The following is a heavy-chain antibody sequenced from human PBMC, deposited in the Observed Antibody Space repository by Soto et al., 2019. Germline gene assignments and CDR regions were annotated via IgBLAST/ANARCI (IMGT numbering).Heavy chain of an antibody. CDR1: GFTFSSYW. CDR2: IKGDGSET. CDR3: LRGNSGYGNFDY. Sequence: GGSLRLSCAASGFTFSSYWMHWVRQAPGKGLVWVSRIKGDGSETNYADSVKGRFTISRDNAKNTLYLQLNSLRAEDTAVYYCLRGNSGYGNFDYWGQGTRVTVS. V-gene: IGHV3-74*01. D-gene: IGHD5-12*01. J-gene: IGHJ4*02.